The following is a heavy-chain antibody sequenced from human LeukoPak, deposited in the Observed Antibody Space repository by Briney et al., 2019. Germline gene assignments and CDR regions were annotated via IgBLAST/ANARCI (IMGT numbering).Heavy chain of an antibody. V-gene: IGHV3-23*01. J-gene: IGHJ4*02. CDR3: AKLWEVVVIRAWYYFDY. Sequence: GGSLRLSCAASGFTFSSYAMSWARQAPGKGLEWVSAISGSGGSTYYADSVKGRFTISRDNSKNTLYLQMNSLRAEDTAVYYCAKLWEVVVIRAWYYFDYWGQGTLVTVSS. D-gene: IGHD3-22*01. CDR1: GFTFSSYA. CDR2: ISGSGGST.